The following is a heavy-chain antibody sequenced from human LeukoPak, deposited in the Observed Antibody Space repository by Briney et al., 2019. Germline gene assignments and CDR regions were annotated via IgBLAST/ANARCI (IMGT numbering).Heavy chain of an antibody. CDR1: GYTFTSYG. CDR3: ARDFFTASYGSGSYYNPYYYGMDV. Sequence: ASVKVSCKASGYTFTSYGISWVRQAPGQGLERMGWISVYNGNTNYAQKLQGRVSMTTDTSTSTAYMELRSLRSDDTAVYYCARDFFTASYGSGSYYNPYYYGMDVWGQGTTVTVSS. V-gene: IGHV1-18*01. J-gene: IGHJ6*02. CDR2: ISVYNGNT. D-gene: IGHD3-10*01.